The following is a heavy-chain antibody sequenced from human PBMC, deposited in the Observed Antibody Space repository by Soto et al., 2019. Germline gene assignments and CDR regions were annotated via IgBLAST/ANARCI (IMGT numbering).Heavy chain of an antibody. V-gene: IGHV1-2*02. J-gene: IGHJ6*02. D-gene: IGHD6-19*01. CDR2: INPNSGGT. CDR1: GYTFTGYY. Sequence: GASVKVSCKASGYTFTGYYMHWVRQAPGQGLEWMGWINPNSGGTNYAQKFQGRVTMTRDTSISTAYMELSRLRSDDTAVYYCARDWAVAGGDYYYYGMDVWGQGTTVTVSS. CDR3: ARDWAVAGGDYYYYGMDV.